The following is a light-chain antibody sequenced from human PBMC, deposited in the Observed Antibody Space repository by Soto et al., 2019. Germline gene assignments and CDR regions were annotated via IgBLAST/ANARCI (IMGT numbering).Light chain of an antibody. J-gene: IGKJ4*01. Sequence: EIVMTQSPATQSVSPGERATLSCRASQSVSSNLAWYQQKPGQAPRLLIYGASTRATGIPARFSGSGSGTEFTLTISSLQSEDCAVYYCQQYNNWPPATFGGGTKVEIK. V-gene: IGKV3-15*01. CDR2: GAS. CDR3: QQYNNWPPAT. CDR1: QSVSSN.